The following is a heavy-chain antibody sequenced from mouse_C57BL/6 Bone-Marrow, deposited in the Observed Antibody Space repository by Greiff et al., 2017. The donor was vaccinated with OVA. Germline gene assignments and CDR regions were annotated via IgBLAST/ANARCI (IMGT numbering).Heavy chain of an antibody. CDR1: GFSLTSYG. CDR3: AKNYYYGDAMDY. CDR2: IWRGGST. D-gene: IGHD1-1*01. J-gene: IGHJ4*01. V-gene: IGHV2-5*01. Sequence: VQGVESGPGLVQPSQSLSITCTVSGFSLTSYGVHWVRQSPGKGLEWLGVIWRGGSTDYNAAFMSRLSITKDNSKSQVFFKMNSLQADDTAIYYCAKNYYYGDAMDYWGQGTSVTVSS.